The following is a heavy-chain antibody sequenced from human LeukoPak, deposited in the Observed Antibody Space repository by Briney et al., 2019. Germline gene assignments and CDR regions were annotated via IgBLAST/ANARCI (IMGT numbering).Heavy chain of an antibody. CDR2: INPNGGGT. J-gene: IGHJ4*02. Sequence: ASVKVSCKASGYTFTGYYIHWVRQAPGQGLEWMGWINPNGGGTSYAQKFQARVTMTRDTSINTAYMELSRLLSDDTAVYYCARGRVGSGWVFDYWGPGTLVTVSS. V-gene: IGHV1-2*02. CDR1: GYTFTGYY. CDR3: ARGRVGSGWVFDY. D-gene: IGHD6-19*01.